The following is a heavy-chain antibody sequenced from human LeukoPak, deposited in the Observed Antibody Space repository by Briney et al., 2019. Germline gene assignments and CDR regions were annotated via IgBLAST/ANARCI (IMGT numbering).Heavy chain of an antibody. CDR2: IIPIFGTA. Sequence: SSVKVSCKASGGTFSSYAISWVRQAPGQGLEWMGRIIPIFGTANYAQKFQGRVTITTDESTSTAYMELSSLRSEDTAVYYCARDPLWFGESSDYWGQGTLVTVSS. CDR1: GGTFSSYA. D-gene: IGHD3-10*01. V-gene: IGHV1-69*05. CDR3: ARDPLWFGESSDY. J-gene: IGHJ4*02.